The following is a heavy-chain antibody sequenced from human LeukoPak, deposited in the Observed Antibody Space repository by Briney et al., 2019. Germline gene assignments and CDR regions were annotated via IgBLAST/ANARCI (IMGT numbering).Heavy chain of an antibody. CDR3: ARRGNGDYIGTFDI. Sequence: GGSLRLSCAASGLTFSNYWMSWVRQAPGKGLEWVANIKQDGTEKYYVDSVKGRFTISRDNAKNSLYLQMNSLRAEDTAVYYCARRGNGDYIGTFDIWGQGTMVTVSS. D-gene: IGHD4-17*01. V-gene: IGHV3-7*03. CDR1: GLTFSNYW. CDR2: IKQDGTEK. J-gene: IGHJ3*02.